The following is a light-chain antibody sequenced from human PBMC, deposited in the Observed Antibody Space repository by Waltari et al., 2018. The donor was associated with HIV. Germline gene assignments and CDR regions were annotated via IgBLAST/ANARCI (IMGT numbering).Light chain of an antibody. Sequence: QSVLTQPPSVSGAPGQRVTISCTGSSSNIGAGYDVHWFQQLPGTAPKLLIYGNTKRPSGAPDRFSGSKSGTSASLAITGLQAEDEGDYYCQSYDSGLSAYVFGTGTKVTVL. V-gene: IGLV1-40*01. CDR3: QSYDSGLSAYV. CDR1: SSNIGAGYD. CDR2: GNT. J-gene: IGLJ1*01.